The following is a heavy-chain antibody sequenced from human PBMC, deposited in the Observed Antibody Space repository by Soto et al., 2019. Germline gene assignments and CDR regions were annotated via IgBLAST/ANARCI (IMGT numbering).Heavy chain of an antibody. CDR3: ARRQQLELYYYYYGMDV. V-gene: IGHV4-31*03. CDR1: GGSISSGGYY. Sequence: ASETLSLTCTVSGGSISSGGYYWSWIRQHPGKGLEWIGYIYYSGSTYYNPSLKSRVTISVDTSKNQFSLKLSSVTAADTAVYYCARRQQLELYYYYYGMDVWGQGTTVTV. J-gene: IGHJ6*02. D-gene: IGHD6-6*01. CDR2: IYYSGST.